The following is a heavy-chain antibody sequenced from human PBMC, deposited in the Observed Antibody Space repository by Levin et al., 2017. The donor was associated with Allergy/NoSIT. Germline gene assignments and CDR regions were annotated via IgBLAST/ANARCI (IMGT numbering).Heavy chain of an antibody. V-gene: IGHV1-24*01. CDR3: ATDHILGPRLRYVDWLSPLGY. CDR1: GYTLTELS. CDR2: FDPEDGET. Sequence: ASVKVSCKVSGYTLTELSMHWVRQAPGKGLEWMGGFDPEDGETIYAQKFQGRVTMTEDTSTDTAYMELSSLRSEDTAVYYCATDHILGPRLRYVDWLSPLGYWGQGTLVTVSS. D-gene: IGHD3-9*01. J-gene: IGHJ4*02.